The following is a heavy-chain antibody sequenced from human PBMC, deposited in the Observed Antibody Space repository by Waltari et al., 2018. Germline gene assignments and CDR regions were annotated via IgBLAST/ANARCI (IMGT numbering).Heavy chain of an antibody. CDR2: IYPGDSDT. CDR1: GYSFTSYW. V-gene: IGHV5-51*01. Sequence: EVQLVQSGAEVKKPGESLKISCKGSGYSFTSYWIGWVRQMPGKGLEWMGIIYPGDSDTRYSPDLQGQVTISADKSISTAYLQWSSLKASDTAMYYCARSLSSGWYGTYDAFDIWGQGTMVTVSS. J-gene: IGHJ3*02. CDR3: ARSLSSGWYGTYDAFDI. D-gene: IGHD6-19*01.